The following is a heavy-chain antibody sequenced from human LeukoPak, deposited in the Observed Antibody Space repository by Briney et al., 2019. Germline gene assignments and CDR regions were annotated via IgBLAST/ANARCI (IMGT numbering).Heavy chain of an antibody. Sequence: GGSLRLSCAASGFTFSSYGMHWVRQAPGKGLEWVAVISYDGSNKYYADSVKGRFTISRDNSKNMLYLQMNSLRAEDTAVYYCAKVPGYSSGWYYFDYWGQGTLVTVSS. CDR3: AKVPGYSSGWYYFDY. CDR2: ISYDGSNK. D-gene: IGHD6-19*01. V-gene: IGHV3-30*18. J-gene: IGHJ4*02. CDR1: GFTFSSYG.